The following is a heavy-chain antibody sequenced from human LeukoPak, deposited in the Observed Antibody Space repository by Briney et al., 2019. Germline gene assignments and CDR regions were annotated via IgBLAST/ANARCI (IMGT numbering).Heavy chain of an antibody. V-gene: IGHV4-59*01. D-gene: IGHD6-19*01. CDR3: ARGYHSSDWYEVFDY. CDR2: IYFSGST. Sequence: PSETLSLTCTVSGGSISSYYWSWIRQPPGKGLEWIGYIYFSGSTNYNPSLKSRVTISVDTSKNQFSLKLSSVTAADTAVYYCARGYHSSDWYEVFDYWGQGTLVTVSS. J-gene: IGHJ4*02. CDR1: GGSISSYY.